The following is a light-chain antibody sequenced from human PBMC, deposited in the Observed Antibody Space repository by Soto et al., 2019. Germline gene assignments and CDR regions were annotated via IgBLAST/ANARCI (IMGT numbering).Light chain of an antibody. Sequence: QSVLTQPPSASGTPGQRVTISCSGSRSNIGSNYVYWYQQLPGTAPRLLIYRNNQRPSGVPDRFSGSKSGTSASLAISGLRSEDEADYYCAAWNDSLRGVVFGGGTKVTVL. V-gene: IGLV1-47*01. CDR1: RSNIGSNY. J-gene: IGLJ2*01. CDR3: AAWNDSLRGVV. CDR2: RNN.